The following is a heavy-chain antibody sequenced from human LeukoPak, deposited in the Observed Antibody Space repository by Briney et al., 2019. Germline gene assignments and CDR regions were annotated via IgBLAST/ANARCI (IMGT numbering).Heavy chain of an antibody. Sequence: ASVKVSCKASGYTFTSYYIHWVRQAPGQGLEWMGLINPSGGSTNYAQKFQGRVTMTRDTSTSTVYMELSSLRSEDTAVYYCARATGTYWWFDPWGQGTLVTVSS. D-gene: IGHD1-26*01. V-gene: IGHV1-46*01. CDR3: ARATGTYWWFDP. CDR2: INPSGGST. CDR1: GYTFTSYY. J-gene: IGHJ5*02.